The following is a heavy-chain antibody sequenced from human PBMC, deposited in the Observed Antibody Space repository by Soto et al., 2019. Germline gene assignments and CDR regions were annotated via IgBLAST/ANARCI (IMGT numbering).Heavy chain of an antibody. CDR1: GFSLSTSGVG. Sequence: QITLKESGPTLVKPTQTLTLTCTFSGFSLSTSGVGVGWIRQPPGKALEWLALIYWDDDKRYSPCLKSRLPITKDTAKTQVVLTVTNMDPVDTATYYCAHLYVSRGYCAYWGKGTLVTVSS. CDR3: AHLYVSRGYCAY. V-gene: IGHV2-5*02. CDR2: IYWDDDK. D-gene: IGHD3-22*01. J-gene: IGHJ4*02.